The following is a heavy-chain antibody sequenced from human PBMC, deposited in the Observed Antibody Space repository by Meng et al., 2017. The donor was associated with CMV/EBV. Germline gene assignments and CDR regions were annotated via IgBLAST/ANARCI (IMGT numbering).Heavy chain of an antibody. CDR2: IRYDGSNK. V-gene: IGHV3-30*02. CDR1: GFTFSSYG. J-gene: IGHJ4*02. CDR3: AKIAYDSSGYYYFDY. D-gene: IGHD3-22*01. Sequence: VELVEAGGGGVQPGGSLRLSCAASGFTFSSYGMHWVRQAPGKGLEWVAFIRYDGSNKYYADSVKGRFTISRDNSKNTLYLQMNSLRAEDTAVYYCAKIAYDSSGYYYFDYWGQGTLVTVSS.